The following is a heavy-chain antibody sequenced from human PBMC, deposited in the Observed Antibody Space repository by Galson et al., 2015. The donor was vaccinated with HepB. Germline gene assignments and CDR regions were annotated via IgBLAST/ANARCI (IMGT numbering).Heavy chain of an antibody. CDR1: GFDMSLYN. V-gene: IGHV3-21*06. J-gene: IGHJ4*02. CDR3: TRGGVEGPYRL. Sequence: SLRLSCAASGFDMSLYNINWVRQAPGKGLEWVSSLRTDSSYTHYADSVRGRFTISRDNAKNTVTLEMTSLRADDTALYYCTRGGVEGPYRLWGQGTLVTVSS. D-gene: IGHD2-21*01. CDR2: LRTDSSYT.